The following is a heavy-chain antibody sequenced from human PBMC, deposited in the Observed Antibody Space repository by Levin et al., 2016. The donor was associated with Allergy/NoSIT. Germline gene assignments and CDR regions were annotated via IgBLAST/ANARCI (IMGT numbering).Heavy chain of an antibody. CDR2: THHSGAA. J-gene: IGHJ4*02. V-gene: IGHV4-59*01. CDR3: ARWGFRDGSDIHAFDS. CDR1: GASIIDYY. D-gene: IGHD3-10*01. Sequence: SETLSLTCTVSGASIIDYYWNWIRHSPGKGLEWIGYTHHSGAANYNSPLKSRVSMSVDTSNNQFSLHLSSVTAADTAVYYCARWGFRDGSDIHAFDSWGQGFLVTVSS.